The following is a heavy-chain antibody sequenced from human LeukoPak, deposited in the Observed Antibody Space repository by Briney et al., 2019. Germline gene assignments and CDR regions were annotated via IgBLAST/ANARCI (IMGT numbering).Heavy chain of an antibody. Sequence: GGSLRLSCAASGVTFSSYAMSWVRQAPGKGLEWVSAISGSGGSTYYADSVKGRFTISRDNAKNSLYLQMNSLRAEDTAVYYCARDLYGSGSFDYWGQGTLVTVSS. CDR1: GVTFSSYA. CDR2: ISGSGGST. CDR3: ARDLYGSGSFDY. J-gene: IGHJ4*02. V-gene: IGHV3-23*01. D-gene: IGHD3-10*01.